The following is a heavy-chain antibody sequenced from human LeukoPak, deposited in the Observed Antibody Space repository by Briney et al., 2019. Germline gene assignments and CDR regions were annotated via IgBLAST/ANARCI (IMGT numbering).Heavy chain of an antibody. CDR3: AKTFSYCSSTSCPGY. CDR2: ISGSGGST. Sequence: PGGSLRLSCAVSGFTFSSYAMSWVRQAPGKGLEWVSAISGSGGSTYYADSVKGRFTISRDNSKNTLYLQMNSLRAEDTAVYYCAKTFSYCSSTSCPGYWGQGTLVTVSS. CDR1: GFTFSSYA. D-gene: IGHD2-2*01. J-gene: IGHJ4*02. V-gene: IGHV3-23*01.